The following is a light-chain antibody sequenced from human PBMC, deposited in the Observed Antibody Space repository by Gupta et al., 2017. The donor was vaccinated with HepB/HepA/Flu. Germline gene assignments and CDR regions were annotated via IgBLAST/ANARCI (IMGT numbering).Light chain of an antibody. CDR3: QQYGTTPFT. J-gene: IGKJ3*01. V-gene: IGKV3-20*01. CDR2: GAS. Sequence: EIVLTQSPCTLSLSPGERPTLSCRASQSLGSTHLAWYHQKPGQAPRLLIYGASNRAAGIPDRFSGSGSGTDFTLTINRLEPEDFAVYYCQQYGTTPFTFGHGTKVDIK. CDR1: QSLGSTH.